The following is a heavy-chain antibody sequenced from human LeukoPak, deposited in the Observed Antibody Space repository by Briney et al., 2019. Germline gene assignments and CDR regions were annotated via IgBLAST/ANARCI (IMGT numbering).Heavy chain of an antibody. V-gene: IGHV3-48*03. D-gene: IGHD2-15*01. J-gene: IGHJ4*02. CDR3: ARDRGYCSGGSCYAPYHY. Sequence: PGGSLRLSCAASGFTFMRYEMNWVRQAPGKGLEWVSYISSSGSTIYYADSVKGRFTISRDNAKNSLYLQMNSLRAEDTAVYYCARDRGYCSGGSCYAPYHYWGQGTLVTVSS. CDR2: ISSSGSTI. CDR1: GFTFMRYE.